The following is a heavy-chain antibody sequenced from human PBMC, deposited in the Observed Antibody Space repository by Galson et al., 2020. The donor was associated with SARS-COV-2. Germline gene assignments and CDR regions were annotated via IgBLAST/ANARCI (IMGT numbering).Heavy chain of an antibody. CDR3: ASIDFWSGYYSG. Sequence: GGSLRLSCAASVFTFSSYWMSWVRQAPGKGLEWVANIKQDGSEKYYVDSVKGRFTISRDNAKNSLYLQMNSLRAEDTAVYYCASIDFWSGYYSGWGQGTLVTVSS. D-gene: IGHD3-3*01. CDR1: VFTFSSYW. J-gene: IGHJ4*02. V-gene: IGHV3-7*01. CDR2: IKQDGSEK.